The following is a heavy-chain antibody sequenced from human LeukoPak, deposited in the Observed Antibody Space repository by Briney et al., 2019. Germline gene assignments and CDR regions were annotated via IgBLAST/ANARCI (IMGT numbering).Heavy chain of an antibody. CDR1: GDSVSSNSAA. Sequence: SQTLSLTCAISGDSVSSNSAAWNWIRQSPSRGLEWLGRTYYRSKWYNDYAVSVKSRITIKPDTSKNQFSLQLNSVTPEDTAVYYCARNVRLGSGESSFAPFKNWFDPWGQGTLVTVSS. CDR3: ARNVRLGSGESSFAPFKNWFDP. CDR2: TYYRSKWYN. V-gene: IGHV6-1*01. D-gene: IGHD3-16*02. J-gene: IGHJ5*02.